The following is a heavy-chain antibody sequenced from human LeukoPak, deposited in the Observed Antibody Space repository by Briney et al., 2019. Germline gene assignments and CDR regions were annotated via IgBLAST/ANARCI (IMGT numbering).Heavy chain of an antibody. CDR3: ARSKDRSWPFDY. D-gene: IGHD4-11*01. J-gene: IGHJ4*02. Sequence: GGSLRLSCAASGFSFSNYWMAWVRQAPGKGLEWVANIKEDGSDQHYVDSVRGRFTVSRDNAANSMYLQMSSLRPDDTAVYFCARSKDRSWPFDYWGQGTLVAVSS. V-gene: IGHV3-7*01. CDR1: GFSFSNYW. CDR2: IKEDGSDQ.